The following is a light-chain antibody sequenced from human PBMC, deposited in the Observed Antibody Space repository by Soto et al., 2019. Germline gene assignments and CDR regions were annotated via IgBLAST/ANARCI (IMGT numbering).Light chain of an antibody. V-gene: IGLV2-14*01. J-gene: IGLJ1*01. Sequence: QSALTQPASVSGSPGQSITISCTGTSSDVGGYNYVSWYQQHPGKAPKLMICDVSNRPSGVSNRFSGSKSGNTASLTISGLQAEDEAEYYCGSYTSSSTLYVFGTWTKLTVL. CDR1: SSDVGGYNY. CDR3: GSYTSSSTLYV. CDR2: DVS.